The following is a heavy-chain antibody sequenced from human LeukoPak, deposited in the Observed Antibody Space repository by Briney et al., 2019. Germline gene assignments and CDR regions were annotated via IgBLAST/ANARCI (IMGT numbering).Heavy chain of an antibody. CDR2: ISSSSSTI. CDR1: GFTFSSYS. Sequence: GGSLRLSCAASGFTFSSYSMNWVRQAPGKGLEWVSYISSSSSTIYYADSVKGRFTISRDNAKNSLYLQMNSLRAEDTAVYYCARDRSSSTSCYKYWGQGTLVTVSS. V-gene: IGHV3-48*01. D-gene: IGHD2-2*02. J-gene: IGHJ4*02. CDR3: ARDRSSSTSCYKY.